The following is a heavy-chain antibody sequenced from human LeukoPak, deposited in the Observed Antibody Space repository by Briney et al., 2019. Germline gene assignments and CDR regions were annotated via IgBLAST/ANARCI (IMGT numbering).Heavy chain of an antibody. J-gene: IGHJ4*02. CDR3: AKDQGAYCGGDCYSAPDY. Sequence: PGGSLRLSCAAPGFTFSSYAMSWVRQAPGKGLEWVSANSGNRGSTYDAESVKGRFTISRDNSKNTLYLQMNSLRAEDTAVYYCAKDQGAYCGGDCYSAPDYWGQGTLVTVSS. V-gene: IGHV3-23*01. D-gene: IGHD2-21*02. CDR1: GFTFSSYA. CDR2: NSGNRGST.